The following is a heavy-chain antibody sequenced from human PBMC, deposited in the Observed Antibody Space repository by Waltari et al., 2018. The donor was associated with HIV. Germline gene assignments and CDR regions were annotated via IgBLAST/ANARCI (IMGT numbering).Heavy chain of an antibody. Sequence: EVQIVQSGGGLVKPGESLRLSCHVSGVIYISYSINWARRSPGKGLEWVSSINSRGSFIYYSDSVKGRFTVARDNDDNSLYLQMNNLRDDDTAVYFCTRANGPSDYWGQGVLVTVSS. CDR1: GVIYISYS. CDR3: TRANGPSDY. J-gene: IGHJ4*02. CDR2: INSRGSFI. V-gene: IGHV3-21*06. D-gene: IGHD2-8*01.